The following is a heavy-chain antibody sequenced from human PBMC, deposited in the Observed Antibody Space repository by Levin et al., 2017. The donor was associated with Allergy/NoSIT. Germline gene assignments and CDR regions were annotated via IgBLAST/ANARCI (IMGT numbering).Heavy chain of an antibody. Sequence: SETLSLTCTVSGSSISSSEYCWGWIRQPPGKGLEWIGNIFYSGTTYYNPSLKSRVTISVDTSKNQFSLKLKSVTAADTAVYFCAKRFSSSWSRGEAFDIWGQGTMVTVSS. CDR2: IFYSGTT. CDR3: AKRFSSSWSRGEAFDI. J-gene: IGHJ3*02. V-gene: IGHV4-39*01. CDR1: GSSISSSEYC. D-gene: IGHD6-13*01.